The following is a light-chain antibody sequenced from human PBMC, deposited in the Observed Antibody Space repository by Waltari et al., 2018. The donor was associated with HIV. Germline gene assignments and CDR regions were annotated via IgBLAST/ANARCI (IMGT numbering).Light chain of an antibody. CDR2: VVS. CDR3: SAYTMSGSLV. J-gene: IGLJ2*01. V-gene: IGLV2-14*01. Sequence: QSALTPPASLSGSPGQSITITCSGSGSDIGLYDLVSWYRQEPGKAPRLLTYVVSNRPSEISRPFSVSKARTTASLTISALQAEDEGDYYCSAYTMSGSLVFGGGTKLTVL. CDR1: GSDIGLYDL.